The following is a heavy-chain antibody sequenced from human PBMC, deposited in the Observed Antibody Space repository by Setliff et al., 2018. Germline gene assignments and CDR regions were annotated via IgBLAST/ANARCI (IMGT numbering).Heavy chain of an antibody. Sequence: GASVKVSCKASGYTLINYGISWVRQAPGQGLEWMGWIGAYTGNTNYAQKFQGRVTMTTDTSTSTAYMELKSLRSDDTAVYYCARINFYVSSGYYYAPDYWGQGTLVTVSS. CDR2: IGAYTGNT. CDR1: GYTLINYG. D-gene: IGHD3-22*01. V-gene: IGHV1-18*01. CDR3: ARINFYVSSGYYYAPDY. J-gene: IGHJ4*02.